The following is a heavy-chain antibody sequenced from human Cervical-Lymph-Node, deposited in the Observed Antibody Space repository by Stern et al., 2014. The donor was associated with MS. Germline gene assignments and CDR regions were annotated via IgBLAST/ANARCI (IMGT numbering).Heavy chain of an antibody. CDR2: ITYDGSKT. V-gene: IGHV3-30-3*01. CDR3: ARGSRGMDV. Sequence: VHLVESGGGVVQPGRSLRVSCAGSGFTFSSYPIYWVRQAPGKGLEWVGVITYDGSKTYYGDSVKGRFTLSRDNSKNTVSLQMNSLTTEDTAVYYCARGSRGMDVWGQGTTVTVSS. J-gene: IGHJ6*02. CDR1: GFTFSSYP.